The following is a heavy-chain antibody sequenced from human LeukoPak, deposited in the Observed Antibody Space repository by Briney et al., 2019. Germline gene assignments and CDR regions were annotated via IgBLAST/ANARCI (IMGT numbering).Heavy chain of an antibody. J-gene: IGHJ4*02. D-gene: IGHD5-18*01. CDR3: ARGRGYSYSFDY. CDR2: IYTSGST. Sequence: SETLSLTCTVSGGSISSYYWSWIRQPAGKGLEWIWRIYTSGSTNYNPSRKRRVTMSVDTSKNQFSLKLSSVTAADTAVYYCARGRGYSYSFDYWGQGTLVTVSS. CDR1: GGSISSYY. V-gene: IGHV4-4*07.